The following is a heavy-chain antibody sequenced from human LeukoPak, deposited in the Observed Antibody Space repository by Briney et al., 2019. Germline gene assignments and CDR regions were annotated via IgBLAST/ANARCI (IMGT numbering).Heavy chain of an antibody. CDR3: ARASRGGSSGYYYGLDAFDI. Sequence: SVKVSCKASGGTFSSYAISWVRQAPGQGLEWMGGIIPIFGTANYAQKFQGRVTITTDESTSTAYMELSSLRSEDTAVYYCARASRGGSSGYYYGLDAFDIWGQGTMVTVSS. CDR1: GGTFSSYA. V-gene: IGHV1-69*05. D-gene: IGHD3-22*01. J-gene: IGHJ3*02. CDR2: IIPIFGTA.